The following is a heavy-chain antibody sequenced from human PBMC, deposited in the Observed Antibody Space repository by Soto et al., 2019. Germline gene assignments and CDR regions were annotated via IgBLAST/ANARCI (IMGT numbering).Heavy chain of an antibody. V-gene: IGHV4-39*01. J-gene: IGHJ4*02. CDR1: GGSISSSSYY. D-gene: IGHD5-12*01. CDR3: ESPRDGYNLDFDY. Sequence: XGTLSLACTVSGGSISSSSYYGGWIRQPPGKGLEWIGSIYYSGSTYYNPSLKSRVTISVDTSKNQFSLKLSSVTAADTAVYYCESPRDGYNLDFDYWGQGTLVTVSS. CDR2: IYYSGST.